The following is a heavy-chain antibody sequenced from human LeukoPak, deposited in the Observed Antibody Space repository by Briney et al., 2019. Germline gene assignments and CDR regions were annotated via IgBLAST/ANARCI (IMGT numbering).Heavy chain of an antibody. CDR2: IYTSGST. CDR3: ARVRGTQFFDP. CDR1: GGSISSGSYY. V-gene: IGHV4-61*02. J-gene: IGHJ5*02. Sequence: SETLSLTCTVSGGSISSGSYYWSWLRQPAGKGLEWIVRIYTSGSTNYNPSLKSQVTISVDTSKNQFSLKLSSVTAADTAVYYCARVRGTQFFDPWGQGTLVTVSS.